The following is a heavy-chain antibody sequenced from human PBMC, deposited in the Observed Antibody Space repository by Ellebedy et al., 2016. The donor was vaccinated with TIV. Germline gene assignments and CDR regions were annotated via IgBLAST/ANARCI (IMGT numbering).Heavy chain of an antibody. J-gene: IGHJ5*02. CDR1: GLMFNSYS. D-gene: IGHD2-21*02. CDR2: ISSSSSYI. V-gene: IGHV3-21*01. Sequence: PGGSLRLSCAASGLMFNSYSMNWVRQAPGKGLEWVSSISSSSSYIYYADSVKGRFTISRDNAKNSLFLQMNSLRAEDTAVYYCARDRVTRGVVTTPNPWFDPWGQGTLVTVSS. CDR3: ARDRVTRGVVTTPNPWFDP.